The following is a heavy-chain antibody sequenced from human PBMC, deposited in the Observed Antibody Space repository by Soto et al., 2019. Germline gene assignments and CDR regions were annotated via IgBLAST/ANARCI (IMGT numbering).Heavy chain of an antibody. J-gene: IGHJ6*02. V-gene: IGHV3-15*01. CDR1: GFTFSNAC. D-gene: IGHD3-10*01. Sequence: EVHLVESGEGLVKPGGSLRLSCAASGFTFSNACMIWVRQAPGKGLEWGGRIKSKTEGGTTDSSAPVKGRFTISSDDSKDPRYRQMNSLKTEEPAVYYCPTDVGRFGAYYGMDGWGQGTTDTVSS. CDR2: IKSKTEGGTT. CDR3: PTDVGRFGAYYGMDG.